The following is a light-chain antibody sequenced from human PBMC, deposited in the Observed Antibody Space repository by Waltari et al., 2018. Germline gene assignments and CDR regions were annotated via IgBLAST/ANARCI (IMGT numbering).Light chain of an antibody. CDR2: DTS. CDR3: QQYYDTPLT. V-gene: IGKV3-11*01. Sequence: EIVLTQSPATLSLSPGERATLSGWASQSVRGDIAWYQQKPGQAPRLLIYDTSYKAPGIPARFSGSGSGTDFTFTISSLQAEDVAVYYCQQYYDTPLTFGGGTKVEIK. CDR1: QSVRGD. J-gene: IGKJ4*01.